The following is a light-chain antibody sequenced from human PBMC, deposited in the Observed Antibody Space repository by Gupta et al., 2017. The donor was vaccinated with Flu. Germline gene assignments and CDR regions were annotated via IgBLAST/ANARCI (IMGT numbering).Light chain of an antibody. CDR2: AAS. J-gene: IGKJ4*01. Sequence: PSSLSASVGDRVTITCRASQSISTYLNWYQQKPGKAPKLLIYAASSLQSGVPSRFSGSGSGTDFTLTISSLQPEDFATYSCQQSYSTPPTFGEGTKVEIK. CDR1: QSISTY. CDR3: QQSYSTPPT. V-gene: IGKV1-39*01.